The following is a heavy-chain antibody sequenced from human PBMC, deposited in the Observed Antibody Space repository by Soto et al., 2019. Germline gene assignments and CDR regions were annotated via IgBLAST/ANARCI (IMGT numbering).Heavy chain of an antibody. J-gene: IGHJ5*02. CDR1: GYTFNDYD. D-gene: IGHD3-10*01. Sequence: QEQLVQSGAEVKKPGASVKVSCKASGYTFNDYDINWVRQATGQGLEWMGWMNPNSGNTGYAKKFQGRITMTRDTSMNTAYMELSSLRSEDTAVYYCARFMIRGVIGPWGQGTPVTVSS. V-gene: IGHV1-8*01. CDR3: ARFMIRGVIGP. CDR2: MNPNSGNT.